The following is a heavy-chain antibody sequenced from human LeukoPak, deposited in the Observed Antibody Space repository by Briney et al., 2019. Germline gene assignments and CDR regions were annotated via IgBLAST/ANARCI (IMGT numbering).Heavy chain of an antibody. CDR1: GGSFSGYY. Sequence: PSETLSLTCAVYGGSFSGYYWSWIRQPAGKGLEWIGRIYSSGSTNYNPSLKSRVTISVDTSKNQFSLKLSSVTAADTAVYYCARGGYSYGYHYYYYMDVWGKGTTVTVSS. CDR2: IYSSGST. CDR3: ARGGYSYGYHYYYYMDV. J-gene: IGHJ6*03. D-gene: IGHD5-18*01. V-gene: IGHV4-59*10.